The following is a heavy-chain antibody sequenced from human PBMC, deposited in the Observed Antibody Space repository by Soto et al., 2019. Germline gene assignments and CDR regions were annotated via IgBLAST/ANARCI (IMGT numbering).Heavy chain of an antibody. CDR2: IYCSGST. CDR1: GGSISSYY. Sequence: SETLSLTCSVSGGSISSYYWSWIWQPPGKGLEWIGYIYCSGSTNYNPSLKSRVTISVDTSKNQFSLKLSSVTAADTAVYYCARDRRDYTDGYGMDVWGQGTMVTVSS. J-gene: IGHJ6*02. CDR3: ARDRRDYTDGYGMDV. D-gene: IGHD4-4*01. V-gene: IGHV4-59*01.